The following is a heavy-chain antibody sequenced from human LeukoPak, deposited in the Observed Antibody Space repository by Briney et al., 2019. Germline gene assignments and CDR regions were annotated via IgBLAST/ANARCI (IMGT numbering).Heavy chain of an antibody. D-gene: IGHD6-19*01. Sequence: PGGSPRLSCAASGFTFSSYGMHWVRQAPGKGLEWVAFIRYDGSNKYYADSVKGRFTISRDNSKNTLYLQMNSLRAEDTAVYYCAKERSSGWYDAFDIWGQGTMVTVSS. CDR2: IRYDGSNK. CDR1: GFTFSSYG. V-gene: IGHV3-30*02. J-gene: IGHJ3*02. CDR3: AKERSSGWYDAFDI.